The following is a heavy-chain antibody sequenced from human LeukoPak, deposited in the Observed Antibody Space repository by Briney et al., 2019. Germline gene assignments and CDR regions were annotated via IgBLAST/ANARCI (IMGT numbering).Heavy chain of an antibody. J-gene: IGHJ6*02. CDR3: ARDDVVVPAAMDV. CDR2: INHSGST. Sequence: SETLSLTCAVYGGSFSGYYWSWIRQPPGKGLEWIGEINHSGSTNYNPSLKSRVTISVDTSKNQFSLKLSSVTAADTAVYYCARDDVVVPAAMDVWGQGTTVTVSS. CDR1: GGSFSGYY. D-gene: IGHD2-2*01. V-gene: IGHV4-34*01.